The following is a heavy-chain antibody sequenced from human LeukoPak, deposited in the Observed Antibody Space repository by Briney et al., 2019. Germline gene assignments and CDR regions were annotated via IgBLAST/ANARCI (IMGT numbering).Heavy chain of an antibody. CDR3: AREALAARIRAFDI. J-gene: IGHJ3*02. CDR2: INHSGST. V-gene: IGHV4-34*01. Sequence: PSETLSLTCAVYGGSFSGYYWSWTRQPPGKGLEWIGEINHSGSTNYNPSLKSRVTISVDTSKNQFSLKLSSVTAADTAVYYCAREALAARIRAFDIWGQGTMVTVSS. D-gene: IGHD6-6*01. CDR1: GGSFSGYY.